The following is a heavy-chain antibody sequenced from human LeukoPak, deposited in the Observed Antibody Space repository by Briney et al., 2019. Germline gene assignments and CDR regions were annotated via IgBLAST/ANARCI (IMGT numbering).Heavy chain of an antibody. D-gene: IGHD1-26*01. CDR1: GFTVSSNY. V-gene: IGHV3-53*01. Sequence: GGSLRLSCAASGFTVSSNYMSWVRQAPGKGLEWVSVIYSGGSTYYADSVKGRFTISRDNSKNTLYLQMNSLRAEDTAVYYCARDGMGVGATGIYYYYGMDVWGQGTTVTVSS. CDR3: ARDGMGVGATGIYYYYGMDV. CDR2: IYSGGST. J-gene: IGHJ6*02.